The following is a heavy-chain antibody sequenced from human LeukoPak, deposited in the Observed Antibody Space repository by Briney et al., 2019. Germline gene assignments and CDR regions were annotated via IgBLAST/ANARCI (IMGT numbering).Heavy chain of an antibody. V-gene: IGHV3-30-3*01. J-gene: IGHJ6*03. CDR2: ISYDGSNK. D-gene: IGHD2-2*01. CDR1: GFTFSSYA. Sequence: PGRSLRLSCAASGFTFSSYAMHWVRQAPGKGLEWVAVISYDGSNKYYADSVKGRFTISRDNSKNTLYLQMNSLRAEDTAVYYCARGSPVVPANYYYYYYMDVWGKGTTVTVSS. CDR3: ARGSPVVPANYYYYYYMDV.